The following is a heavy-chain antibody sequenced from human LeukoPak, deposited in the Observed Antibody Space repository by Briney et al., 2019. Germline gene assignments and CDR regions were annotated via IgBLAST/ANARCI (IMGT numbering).Heavy chain of an antibody. V-gene: IGHV3-7*04. CDR2: IKQDGSKK. Sequence: GGSLSLSCVASGFPFSSYWMTWVRQAPGKGLGWVANIKQDGSKKSYVDSVKGRFTISRDNAKNSLYLQMNSLRAEDTAIYCCTRVGYIDEGIDYWGQGTLVTVSS. CDR3: TRVGYIDEGIDY. J-gene: IGHJ4*02. CDR1: GFPFSSYW. D-gene: IGHD5-24*01.